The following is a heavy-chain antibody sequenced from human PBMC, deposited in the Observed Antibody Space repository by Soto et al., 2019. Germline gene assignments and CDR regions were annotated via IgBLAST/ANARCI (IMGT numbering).Heavy chain of an antibody. Sequence: PSEPLSLPCTVSGGSISSYYWSWIRQPPGKGLEWIGYIYYSGSTNYNPSLKSRVAISVDTSKNQFSLKLSSVTAADTAVYYCARFLRVSSSWYYFDYWGQGTLVTVSS. J-gene: IGHJ4*02. D-gene: IGHD6-13*01. CDR3: ARFLRVSSSWYYFDY. CDR1: GGSISSYY. CDR2: IYYSGST. V-gene: IGHV4-59*01.